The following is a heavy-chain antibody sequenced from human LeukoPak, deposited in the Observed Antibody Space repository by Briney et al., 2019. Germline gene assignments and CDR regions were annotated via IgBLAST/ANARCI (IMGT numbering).Heavy chain of an antibody. D-gene: IGHD1-26*01. CDR2: ISSSSSYI. CDR1: GFTFSSYS. V-gene: IGHV3-21*01. J-gene: IGHJ3*02. Sequence: PGGSLRLSCAASGFTFSSYSMNWVRQAPGKGLEWVSSISSSSSYIYYADSVKGRFTISRDNAKNSLYLQMNSLRAEDTAVYYCARDRVGASSASDIWGQGTMVTVSS. CDR3: ARDRVGASSASDI.